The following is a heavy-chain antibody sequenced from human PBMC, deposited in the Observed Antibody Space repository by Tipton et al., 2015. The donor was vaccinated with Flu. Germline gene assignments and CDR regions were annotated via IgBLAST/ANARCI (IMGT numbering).Heavy chain of an antibody. V-gene: IGHV3-53*01. CDR2: IYSDGTT. J-gene: IGHJ5*02. CDR3: TTGRGANP. Sequence: SLRLSCAASGFTVSNNYMSWVRQAPGKGLEWVSVIYSDGTTCSVDSVKGRFTISRDDSKNILSLQMNSLRAEDTAVYYCTTGRGANPWGPGTLVTVSS. CDR1: GFTVSNNY.